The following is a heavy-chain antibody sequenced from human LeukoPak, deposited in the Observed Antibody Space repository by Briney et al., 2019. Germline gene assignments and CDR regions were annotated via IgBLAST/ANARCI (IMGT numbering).Heavy chain of an antibody. D-gene: IGHD2-2*01. CDR3: ARGAGTPSSTSYNWFDP. CDR1: GYTFSGYY. V-gene: IGHV1-2*02. CDR2: INPDSGGT. Sequence: ASVKVSCKASGYTFSGYYMHWVRQAPGQGLEWMGWINPDSGGTNYARTFQGRVTMTRDTSITTAYMEVSRLRYDDTAVYYCARGAGTPSSTSYNWFDPWSQATLVTVSS. J-gene: IGHJ5*02.